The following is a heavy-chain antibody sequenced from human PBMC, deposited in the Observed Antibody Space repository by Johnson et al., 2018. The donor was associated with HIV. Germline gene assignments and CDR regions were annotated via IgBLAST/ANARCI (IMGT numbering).Heavy chain of an antibody. D-gene: IGHD3-10*01. V-gene: IGHV3-13*04. Sequence: EVQLVESGGGLVQPGGSLRLSCAASGFTFSSYDMHWVRQATGKGLEWVSTIGTTGDTYYPGSVKGRFTISRENAKKSLYLQMNNLRAGDTAVYYCARTLGFGTEDAFDIWGQGTMVTVSS. CDR1: GFTFSSYD. J-gene: IGHJ3*02. CDR3: ARTLGFGTEDAFDI. CDR2: IGTTGDT.